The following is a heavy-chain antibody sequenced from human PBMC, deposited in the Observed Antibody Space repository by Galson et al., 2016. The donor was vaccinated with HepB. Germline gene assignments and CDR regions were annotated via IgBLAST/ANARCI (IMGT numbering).Heavy chain of an antibody. D-gene: IGHD3-10*01. CDR2: IWYDGSNR. V-gene: IGHV3-33*01. CDR1: GFTFSSYG. J-gene: IGHJ4*02. Sequence: SLGLSCAASGFTFSSYGMHWVRQAPGKGLEWVAVIWYDGSNRYYADSVKGRFTISRDNSKNTLYLQMNSLRAEDTAVYYCARSSILWVGEAFPDSWGQGTLVTVSS. CDR3: ARSSILWVGEAFPDS.